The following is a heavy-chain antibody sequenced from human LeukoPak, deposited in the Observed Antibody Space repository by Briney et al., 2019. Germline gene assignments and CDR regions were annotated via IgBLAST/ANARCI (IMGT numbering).Heavy chain of an antibody. D-gene: IGHD6-19*01. J-gene: IGHJ6*04. CDR1: GGTFSSYA. CDR2: IIPIFGTA. Sequence: ASVKVSCKASGGTFSSYAISWVRQAPGQGLEWMGGIIPIFGTANYAQKFQGRVTITADKSTSTAYMELSSLRSEDTAVYYCARAGYSSGWGKYYYYYGMDVWGKGTTVTVSS. CDR3: ARAGYSSGWGKYYYYYGMDV. V-gene: IGHV1-69*06.